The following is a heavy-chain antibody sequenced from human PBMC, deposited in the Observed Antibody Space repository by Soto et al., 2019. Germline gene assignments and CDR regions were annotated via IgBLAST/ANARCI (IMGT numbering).Heavy chain of an antibody. CDR3: ARKGSSGWYENAFDI. D-gene: IGHD6-19*01. J-gene: IGHJ3*02. CDR2: ISAYNGNT. Sequence: QVQLVQSGAEVKKPGASVKVSCKASGYTFTSYGISWVRQAPGQGLEWMGWISAYNGNTNYAQKLQGRVTMTTDTSXXTDYMELRSLRSDDTAVYYCARKGSSGWYENAFDIWGQGTMVTVSS. V-gene: IGHV1-18*01. CDR1: GYTFTSYG.